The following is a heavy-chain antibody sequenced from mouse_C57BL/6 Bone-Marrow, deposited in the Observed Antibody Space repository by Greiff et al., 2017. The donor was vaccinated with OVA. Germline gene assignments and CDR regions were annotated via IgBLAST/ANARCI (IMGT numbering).Heavy chain of an antibody. D-gene: IGHD2-3*01. V-gene: IGHV14-2*01. CDR3: ARWLLRPYWYFDV. Sequence: EVKLQQSGAELVKPGASVKLSCTASGFNIKDYYMHWVKQRTEQGLEWIGRIDPEDGETKYAPKFQGKATITADTSSNTAYLQLSSLTSEDTAVYYCARWLLRPYWYFDVWGTGTTVTVSS. CDR2: IDPEDGET. J-gene: IGHJ1*03. CDR1: GFNIKDYY.